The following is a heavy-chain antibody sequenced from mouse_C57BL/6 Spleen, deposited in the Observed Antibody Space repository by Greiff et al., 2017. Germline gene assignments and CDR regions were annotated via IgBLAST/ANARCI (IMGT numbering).Heavy chain of an antibody. J-gene: IGHJ1*03. Sequence: VQLQQSGAELVRPGTSVKVSCKASGYAFTNYLIEWVKQRPGQGLEWIGVINPGSGGTNYNEKFKGKATLTADKSSSTAYMQLSSLTSEDSAVYFCARSDYDAHWYCDVWGTGTTVTVSS. CDR1: GYAFTNYL. CDR2: INPGSGGT. D-gene: IGHD2-3*01. V-gene: IGHV1-54*01. CDR3: ARSDYDAHWYCDV.